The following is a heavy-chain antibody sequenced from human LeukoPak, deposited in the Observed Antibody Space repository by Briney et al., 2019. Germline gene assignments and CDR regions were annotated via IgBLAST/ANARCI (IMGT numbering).Heavy chain of an antibody. CDR3: AGHHQAYSRTY. D-gene: IGHD6-13*01. Sequence: GGSLRLYCAASGDTFSSYAMSWVRQAPGMGLEWVSAISGSGGSTYYADSVKGRFTISRDNSKNTLYLQMNSLRAEDTAVYYCAGHHQAYSRTYWGQGTLVTVSS. CDR1: GDTFSSYA. J-gene: IGHJ4*02. CDR2: ISGSGGST. V-gene: IGHV3-23*01.